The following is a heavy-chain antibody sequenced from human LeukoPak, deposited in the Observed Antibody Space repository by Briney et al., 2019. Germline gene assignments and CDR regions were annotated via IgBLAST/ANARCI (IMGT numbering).Heavy chain of an antibody. CDR1: GFTFSSYA. CDR2: ISGSGGST. D-gene: IGHD3-16*01. Sequence: GGSLRLSCAASGFTFSSYAMSWVRQAPGKGLEWVSAISGSGGSTYYADSVKGRFTISRDNAKNSLYLQMNSLRAEDTAVYYCARSTPGGGLFDYWGQGTLVTVSS. V-gene: IGHV3-23*01. J-gene: IGHJ4*02. CDR3: ARSTPGGGLFDY.